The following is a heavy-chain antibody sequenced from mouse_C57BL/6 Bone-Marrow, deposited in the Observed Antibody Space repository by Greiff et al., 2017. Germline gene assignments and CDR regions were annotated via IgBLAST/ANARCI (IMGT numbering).Heavy chain of an antibody. V-gene: IGHV1-85*01. J-gene: IGHJ3*01. CDR3: ARWPIITTVVASNPFAY. CDR2: IYPRDGST. CDR1: GYTFTSYD. Sequence: QVQLKESGPELVKPGASVKLSCKASGYTFTSYDINWVKQRPGQGLEWIGWIYPRDGSTKYNEKFKGKATLTVDTSSSTAYMELHSLTSEDSAVYFCARWPIITTVVASNPFAYWGQGTLVTVSA. D-gene: IGHD1-1*01.